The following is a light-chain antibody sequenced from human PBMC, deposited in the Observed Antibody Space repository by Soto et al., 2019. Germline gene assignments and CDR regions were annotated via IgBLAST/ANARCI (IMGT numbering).Light chain of an antibody. CDR1: ESIARH. CDR3: QQTYTSLSIT. CDR2: AAS. Sequence: DIQMTQSPSSLSASVGARVTITCRASESIARHLNWYQQKPGKAPKLLIYAASSLQNGVPSRFRGGGSGTAFTLTISNLQPEDFATYYWQQTYTSLSITFGQGTRLEIK. J-gene: IGKJ5*01. V-gene: IGKV1-39*01.